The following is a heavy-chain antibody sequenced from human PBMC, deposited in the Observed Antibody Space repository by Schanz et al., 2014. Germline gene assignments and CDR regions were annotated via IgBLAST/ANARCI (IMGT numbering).Heavy chain of an antibody. J-gene: IGHJ4*01. Sequence: QVQLVQSGAEVKKPGASVKVSCKASGYTFTSYDINWVRQATGQGLEWMGIINPSGGSTSYAQKFQDRVNMTRDTSTSTVYMELSSLRSEDTAVYYCARDVPINDYWGRGTPVTVAS. V-gene: IGHV1-46*01. D-gene: IGHD2-2*01. CDR1: GYTFTSYD. CDR3: ARDVPINDY. CDR2: INPSGGST.